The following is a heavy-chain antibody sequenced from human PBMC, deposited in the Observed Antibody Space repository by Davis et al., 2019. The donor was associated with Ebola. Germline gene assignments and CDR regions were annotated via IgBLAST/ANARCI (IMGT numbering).Heavy chain of an antibody. V-gene: IGHV3-21*01. CDR3: ARDHEIFGVVIIVVSYGMDV. J-gene: IGHJ6*02. D-gene: IGHD3-3*01. CDR1: GFTFSSYS. CDR2: ISSSSSYI. Sequence: GESLKISCAASGFTFSSYSMNWVRQAPGKGLEWVSSISSSSSYIYYADSVKGRFTISKDNAKNSLYLQMNSLRAEDTAVYYCARDHEIFGVVIIVVSYGMDVWGQGTTVTVSS.